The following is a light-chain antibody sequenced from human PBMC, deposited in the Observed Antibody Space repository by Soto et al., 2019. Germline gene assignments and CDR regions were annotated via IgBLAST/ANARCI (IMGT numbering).Light chain of an antibody. CDR3: QSYGATKQV. J-gene: IGLJ3*02. CDR1: SGSIASNY. V-gene: IGLV6-57*01. Sequence: NFMLTQPHSVSESPGKTVIISCTRSSGSIASNYVQWYQQRPGSSPTTVIYEDNQRPSGVPDRFSGSIDSSSNSASLTISGLETEDEADYFCQSYGATKQVFRGGTQGNVL. CDR2: EDN.